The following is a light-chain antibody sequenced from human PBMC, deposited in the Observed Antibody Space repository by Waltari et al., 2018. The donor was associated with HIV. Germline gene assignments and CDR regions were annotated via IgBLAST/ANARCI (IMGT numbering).Light chain of an antibody. CDR2: DAS. J-gene: IGKJ2*01. CDR1: QDISNY. V-gene: IGKV1-33*01. Sequence: TQSPSSLSASVGDRVTITCQASQDISNYLNWYQQKPGKAPKFLIYDASNLETGVPSRFTGSGSGTHFTFTINSLQPEDIATYYCQQYAKPPYTFGQGTKVEIK. CDR3: QQYAKPPYT.